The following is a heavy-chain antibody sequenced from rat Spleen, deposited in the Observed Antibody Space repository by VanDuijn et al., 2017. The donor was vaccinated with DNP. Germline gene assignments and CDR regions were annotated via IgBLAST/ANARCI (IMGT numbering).Heavy chain of an antibody. J-gene: IGHJ2*01. Sequence: EVQLQESGPGLVKPSQSLSLTCSVTGFSITGYYWAWIRKLPGNKMEWIGYINYSGSTGYNPSLKSRISITRDTSKNQFFLQLSSVTTEDTATYHCARWNIGTSTLDYWGQGVMVTVSS. V-gene: IGHV3-1*01. CDR1: GFSITGYY. CDR2: INYSGST. CDR3: ARWNIGTSTLDY. D-gene: IGHD1-5*01.